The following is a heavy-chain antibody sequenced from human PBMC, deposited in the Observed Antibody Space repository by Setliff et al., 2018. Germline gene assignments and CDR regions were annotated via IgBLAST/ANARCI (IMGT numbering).Heavy chain of an antibody. V-gene: IGHV1-18*01. CDR1: GYTFTSYG. D-gene: IGHD3-3*01. CDR2: ISAYNGNT. CDR3: TREASVDFWSGYPYYYYMDV. Sequence: ASVNVSCKASGYTFTSYGISWVRQAPGQGLEWMGWISAYNGNTNYAQKFQGRVTMTGDTSTDTAYMELSSLKTEDTAVYYCTREASVDFWSGYPYYYYMDVWGKGTTVTVSS. J-gene: IGHJ6*03.